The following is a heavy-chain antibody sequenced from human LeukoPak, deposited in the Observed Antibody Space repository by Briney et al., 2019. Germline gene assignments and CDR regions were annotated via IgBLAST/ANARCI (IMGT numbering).Heavy chain of an antibody. CDR2: ISSDGSNE. J-gene: IGHJ4*02. V-gene: IGHV3-30*18. CDR3: AKDLHSSGWYYFDY. Sequence: GGSLRLSCAASGFTFSSYGMHWVRQAPGKGLEWVAVISSDGSNEYYADSVKGRFTISRDSSKNTLYLQMNSLRAEDTAVYYCAKDLHSSGWYYFDYWGQGTLVTVSS. CDR1: GFTFSSYG. D-gene: IGHD6-19*01.